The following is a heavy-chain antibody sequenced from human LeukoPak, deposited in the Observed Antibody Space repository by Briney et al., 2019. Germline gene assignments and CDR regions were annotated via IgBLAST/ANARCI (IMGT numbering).Heavy chain of an antibody. V-gene: IGHV1-69*04. CDR2: IIPILGIA. J-gene: IGHJ4*02. D-gene: IGHD6-19*01. CDR1: GGTFSSYA. CDR3: ARGLQWLVPVYFDY. Sequence: SVKVSCKASGGTFSSYAISWVRQAPGQGLEWMGRIIPILGIANYAQKFQGRVTITADKSTSTAYVELSSLRSEDTAVYYCARGLQWLVPVYFDYWGQGTLVTVSS.